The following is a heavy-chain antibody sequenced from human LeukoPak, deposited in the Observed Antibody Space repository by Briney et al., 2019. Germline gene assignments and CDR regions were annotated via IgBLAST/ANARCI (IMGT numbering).Heavy chain of an antibody. V-gene: IGHV3-7*01. CDR1: GFTFSSYA. Sequence: GGSLRLSCAASGFTFSSYAMSWVRQAPGKGLEWVANIKQDGSEKYYVDSVKGRFTISRDNAKNSLYLQMNSLRAEDTAVYYCASGRIQLWFPYYFDYWGQGTLVTVSS. D-gene: IGHD5-18*01. J-gene: IGHJ4*02. CDR3: ASGRIQLWFPYYFDY. CDR2: IKQDGSEK.